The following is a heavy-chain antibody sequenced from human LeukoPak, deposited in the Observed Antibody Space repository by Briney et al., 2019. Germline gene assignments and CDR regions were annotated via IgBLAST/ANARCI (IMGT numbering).Heavy chain of an antibody. Sequence: SESLSLTCAVYGGSFSGYYWSWIRQPPGKGLEWIGEINRSGSTNYNPSLKSRVTISVDTSKNQFSLKLSSVTAADTAVYYCARDGGYYDSSGYYYYYGMDVWGQGTTVIVS. CDR3: ARDGGYYDSSGYYYYYGMDV. J-gene: IGHJ6*02. D-gene: IGHD3-22*01. V-gene: IGHV4-34*01. CDR2: INRSGST. CDR1: GGSFSGYY.